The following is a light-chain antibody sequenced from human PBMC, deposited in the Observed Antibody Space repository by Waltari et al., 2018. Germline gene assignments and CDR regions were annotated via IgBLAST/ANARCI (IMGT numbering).Light chain of an antibody. CDR1: SGPIASNF. CDR2: EDK. J-gene: IGLJ3*02. CDR3: QSYDSKNTKV. Sequence: FILTQHHSVSESPGKTITHSCTRNSGPIASNFVQWYQLRPDSVPMPVIYEDKQRPSGVPDRFSGSIDRSSNSASLTISGLKTEDEGDYYCQSYDSKNTKVFGGGTKLTVL. V-gene: IGLV6-57*03.